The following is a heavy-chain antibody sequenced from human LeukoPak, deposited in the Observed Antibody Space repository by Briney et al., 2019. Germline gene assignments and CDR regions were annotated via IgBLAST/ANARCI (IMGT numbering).Heavy chain of an antibody. D-gene: IGHD3-16*01. CDR1: GLTLATYA. Sequence: GGSLSPSRAASGLTLATYAMSAVRQAPARGLEWVSSICGSCSSTFYADSVKGRFAISRDNSKNTLYLQMTSLRAEDTAVLYCAKSPYSLGSYGIAGDYWGQGTLVTVSS. CDR3: AKSPYSLGSYGIAGDY. J-gene: IGHJ4*02. V-gene: IGHV3-23*01. CDR2: ICGSCSST.